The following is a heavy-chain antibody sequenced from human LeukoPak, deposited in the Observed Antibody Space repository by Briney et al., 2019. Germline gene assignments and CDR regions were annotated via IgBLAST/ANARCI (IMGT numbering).Heavy chain of an antibody. CDR3: AREKEWELLGYYYYGMDV. J-gene: IGHJ6*02. V-gene: IGHV3-11*01. CDR2: INSSGSTI. CDR1: GYTFSGYY. Sequence: AGSLRLSCEASGYTFSGYYMSWLRQAPGNGLEWVAYINSSGSTIYYADSVKGRFTISRDNAKNSLYLQMSSLRAEDTAVYYCAREKEWELLGYYYYGMDVWGQGTTVTVSS. D-gene: IGHD1-26*01.